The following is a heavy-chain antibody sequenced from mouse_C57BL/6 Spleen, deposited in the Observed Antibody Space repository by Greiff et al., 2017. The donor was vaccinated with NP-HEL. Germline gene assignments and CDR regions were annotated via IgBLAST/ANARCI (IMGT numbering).Heavy chain of an antibody. D-gene: IGHD2-3*01. CDR3: AREDDGPPYFDY. CDR2: IDPSDSYT. V-gene: IGHV1-50*01. J-gene: IGHJ2*01. CDR1: GYTFTSYW. Sequence: VQLQQPGAELVKPGASVKLSCKASGYTFTSYWMQWVKQRPGQGLEWIGEIDPSDSYTNYNQKFKGKATLTVDTSSSTAYMQLSSLTSEDSAVYYCAREDDGPPYFDYWGQGTTLTVSS.